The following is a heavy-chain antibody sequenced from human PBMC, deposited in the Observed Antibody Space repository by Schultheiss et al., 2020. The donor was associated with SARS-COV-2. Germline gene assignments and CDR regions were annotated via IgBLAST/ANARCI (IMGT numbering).Heavy chain of an antibody. V-gene: IGHV3-30*04. Sequence: GGSLRLSCAASGFTFSSYAIHWVRQAPGKGLEWVAVISYDGSNKYYADSVKGRFTISRDNSKNTLYLQMNSLRAEDTAVYYCARDRSGRIVGAFDYWGQGTLVTVSS. CDR1: GFTFSSYA. CDR2: ISYDGSNK. J-gene: IGHJ4*02. CDR3: ARDRSGRIVGAFDY. D-gene: IGHD1-26*01.